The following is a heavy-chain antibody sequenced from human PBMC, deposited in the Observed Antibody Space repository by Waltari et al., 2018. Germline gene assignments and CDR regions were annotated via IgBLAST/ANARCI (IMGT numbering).Heavy chain of an antibody. Sequence: QVQLVEAGGGVVQPGRSLRLSCAAPGFTFSSYALHWAGQAPGKELECVAVISYDGSNKYYADSVKGRFTISRDNSKNTLYLQMNSLRAEDTAVYYCAREMYSILSHGMDVWGQGSTVTVSS. CDR3: AREMYSILSHGMDV. J-gene: IGHJ6*02. CDR2: ISYDGSNK. V-gene: IGHV3-30-3*01. CDR1: GFTFSSYA. D-gene: IGHD2-8*01.